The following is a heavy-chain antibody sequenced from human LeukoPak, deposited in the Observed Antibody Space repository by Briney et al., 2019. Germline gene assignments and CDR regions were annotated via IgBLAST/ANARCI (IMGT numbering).Heavy chain of an antibody. J-gene: IGHJ4*02. Sequence: ASVKVSCKASGYTFTSYYMHWVRQAPGQGLEWMGIINPSGGTTSNAQKFQGRVTMTRDTSTSTVYMELSSLRSEGTAVYYCARDTMTTVTSYDYWGQGTLVTVSS. V-gene: IGHV1-46*01. D-gene: IGHD4-17*01. CDR3: ARDTMTTVTSYDY. CDR2: INPSGGTT. CDR1: GYTFTSYY.